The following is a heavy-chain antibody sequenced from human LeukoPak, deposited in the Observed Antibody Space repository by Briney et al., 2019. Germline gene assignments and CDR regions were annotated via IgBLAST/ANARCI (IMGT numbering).Heavy chain of an antibody. CDR3: ARHKSIWDCSGASCYGWNFDS. CDR1: GGSISSDTYY. CDR2: IYYTGST. D-gene: IGHD2-15*01. V-gene: IGHV4-39*01. J-gene: IGHJ4*02. Sequence: MPSETLSLTCTVFGGSISSDTYYWGWIRQPPGKGLEWIGSIYYTGSTYYNPSLKSRVTISEDTSRNQFSLTLGSVTAADTSVYYCARHKSIWDCSGASCYGWNFDSWGQGTLVTVSS.